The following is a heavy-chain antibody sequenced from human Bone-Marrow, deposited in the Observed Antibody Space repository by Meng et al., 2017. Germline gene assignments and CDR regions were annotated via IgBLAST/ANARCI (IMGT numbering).Heavy chain of an antibody. V-gene: IGHV4-34*01. J-gene: IGHJ5*02. CDR2: INHSGST. CDR3: ARVSDTAMVTGRVSFDP. D-gene: IGHD5-18*01. CDR1: GGSFSGYY. Sequence: GSLRLSCAVYGGSFSGYYWSWIRQPPGKGLEWIGEINHSGSTNYNTSLKSRVTISVDTSKNQSSLKLSAVTAADTAVYYCARVSDTAMVTGRVSFDPWGQGTMVTVSS.